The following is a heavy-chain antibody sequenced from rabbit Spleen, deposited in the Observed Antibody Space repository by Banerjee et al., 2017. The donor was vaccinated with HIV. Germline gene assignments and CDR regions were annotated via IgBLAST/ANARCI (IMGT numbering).Heavy chain of an antibody. V-gene: IGHV1S45*01. CDR1: GFSFSDKAV. D-gene: IGHD8-1*01. CDR3: ARDAGRGDYIDGVFNL. CDR2: INVVTGKA. J-gene: IGHJ4*01. Sequence: QEQLEESGGGLVKPEGSLTLTCKASGFSFSDKAVMCWVRQAPGKGLEWIACINVVTGKALYASWAKGRFTFSRTSSTTVTLQMTSLTAADTATYFCARDAGRGDYIDGVFNLWGPGTLVTVS.